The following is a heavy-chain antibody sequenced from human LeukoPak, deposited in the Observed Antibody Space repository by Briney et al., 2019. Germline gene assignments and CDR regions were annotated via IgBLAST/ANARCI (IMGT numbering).Heavy chain of an antibody. Sequence: GGSLRLSCAASGFTFSDYYMTWIRQGPGKGLEWVSFISNNGDTITYVDSVKGRFTISRDNAKNSLYLQMNSLRAEDTAVYYCARWYCSSTNCQSYYYGMDVWGQGTTVTVSS. CDR1: GFTFSDYY. D-gene: IGHD2-2*01. CDR3: ARWYCSSTNCQSYYYGMDV. J-gene: IGHJ6*02. V-gene: IGHV3-11*04. CDR2: ISNNGDTI.